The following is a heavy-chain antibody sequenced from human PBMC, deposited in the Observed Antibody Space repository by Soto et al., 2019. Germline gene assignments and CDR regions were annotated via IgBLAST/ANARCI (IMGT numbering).Heavy chain of an antibody. J-gene: IGHJ5*02. CDR1: GYTFTSYA. V-gene: IGHV1-3*01. CDR3: ARSMVRGVIERSPFDP. Sequence: QVQLVQSGAEVKKPGTSVKVSCKASGYTFTSYAMHWVRQAPGQRLEWMGWINAGNGNTKYSQKFQGRVTITRDTSASTAYMELSSLISEDTAVYYCARSMVRGVIERSPFDPWGQGTLVTVSS. D-gene: IGHD3-10*01. CDR2: INAGNGNT.